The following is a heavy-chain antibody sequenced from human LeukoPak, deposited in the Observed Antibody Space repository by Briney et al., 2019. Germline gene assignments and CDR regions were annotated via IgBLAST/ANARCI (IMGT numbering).Heavy chain of an antibody. V-gene: IGHV3-66*01. CDR3: ARGLDGSGTYYKVWFDP. CDR2: IYSGGST. Sequence: GGSLRLSCAASGFTVTSNYMSWVRQAPGKGLEWVSLIYSGGSTYYADSVRGRFTISRDSSKNTLYPQMNSLRAEDTAVYYCARGLDGSGTYYKVWFDPWGQGTLVTVSS. D-gene: IGHD3-10*01. J-gene: IGHJ5*02. CDR1: GFTVTSNY.